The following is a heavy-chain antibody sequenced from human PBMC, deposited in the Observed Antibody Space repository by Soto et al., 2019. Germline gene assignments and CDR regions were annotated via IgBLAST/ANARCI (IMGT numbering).Heavy chain of an antibody. CDR3: ARRGRPDPQNGYYYYYMDV. V-gene: IGHV4-30-4*01. J-gene: IGHJ6*03. CDR2: IYYSGST. D-gene: IGHD3-16*01. Sequence: SETLSLTCTVSGGSISSGDYYWSWIRQPPGKGLEWIGYIYYSGSTYYNPSLKSRVTISVDTSKNQFSLKLSSVTAADTAVYYCARRGRPDPQNGYYYYYMDVWGKGTTVTVSS. CDR1: GGSISSGDYY.